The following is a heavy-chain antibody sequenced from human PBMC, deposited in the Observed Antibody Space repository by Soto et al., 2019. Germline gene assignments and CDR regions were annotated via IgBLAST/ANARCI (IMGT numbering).Heavy chain of an antibody. D-gene: IGHD1-7*01. CDR3: TKEELGRDH. Sequence: GGSLRLSCAASGFTFSSYAMNWVRQAPGEGLEWVSVISGSGDSTYYADSVKGRFTISRDNSKNTLYLQMNSLRAEDTAIYYCTKEELGRDHWGQGTLVTVSS. J-gene: IGHJ5*02. CDR2: ISGSGDST. V-gene: IGHV3-23*01. CDR1: GFTFSSYA.